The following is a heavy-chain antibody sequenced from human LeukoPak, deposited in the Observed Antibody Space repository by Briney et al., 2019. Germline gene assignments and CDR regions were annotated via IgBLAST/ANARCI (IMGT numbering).Heavy chain of an antibody. CDR1: GGSISSSSYY. CDR3: ARGVY. J-gene: IGHJ4*02. CDR2: INHSGST. V-gene: IGHV4-39*07. D-gene: IGHD3-16*01. Sequence: SETLSLTCTVSGGSISSSSYYWGWIRQPPGKGLEWIGEINHSGSTNYNPSLKSRVTISVDTSKNQFSLKLSSVTAADTAVYYCARGVYWGQGTLVTVSS.